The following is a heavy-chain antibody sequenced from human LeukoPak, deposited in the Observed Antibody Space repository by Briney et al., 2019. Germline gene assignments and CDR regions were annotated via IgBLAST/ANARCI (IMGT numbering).Heavy chain of an antibody. D-gene: IGHD6-13*01. Sequence: VASVKVSCKASGYTFTSYGISWVRQAPGQGLEWMGWISAYNGNTNYAQKLQGRVTMTTDTSTSTAYMELRSLRSDDTAVYYCARGTYSSSWYWFDPWGRGTLVTVSS. J-gene: IGHJ5*02. CDR1: GYTFTSYG. CDR2: ISAYNGNT. V-gene: IGHV1-18*01. CDR3: ARGTYSSSWYWFDP.